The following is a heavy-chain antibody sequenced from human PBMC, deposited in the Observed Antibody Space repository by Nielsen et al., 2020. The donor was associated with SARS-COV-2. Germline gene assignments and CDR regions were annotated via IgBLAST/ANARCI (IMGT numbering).Heavy chain of an antibody. D-gene: IGHD1-26*01. J-gene: IGHJ6*02. CDR2: ISAYNGNT. Sequence: ASVKVSCKASGYTFTSYGISWVRQAPGQGLEWMGWISAYNGNTNYAQKLQGRVTITADESTSTAYMELSSLRSEDTAVYYCARDLGVGAWRKDYYGMDVWGQGTTVTVSS. CDR1: GYTFTSYG. CDR3: ARDLGVGAWRKDYYGMDV. V-gene: IGHV1-18*01.